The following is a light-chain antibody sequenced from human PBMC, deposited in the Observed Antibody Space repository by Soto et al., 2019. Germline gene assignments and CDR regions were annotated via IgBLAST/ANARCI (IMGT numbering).Light chain of an antibody. CDR2: GAS. CDR1: QSLSSNS. J-gene: IGKJ4*01. CDR3: QQYDVSPLT. V-gene: IGKV3-20*01. Sequence: EVVLAQSPDTLSLSPGERATLSCRASQSLSSNSLAWYQQKPGQAPRLLVSGASSRAAGIADSFSGSGSGAYFTLTISRLEPEDFAVYYCQQYDVSPLTFGGGTTVEI.